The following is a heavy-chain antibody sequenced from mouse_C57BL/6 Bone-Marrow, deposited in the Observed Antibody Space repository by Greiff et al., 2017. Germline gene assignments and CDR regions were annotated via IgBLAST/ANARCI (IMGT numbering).Heavy chain of an antibody. Sequence: VQLQQSGAELARPGASVKLSCKASGYTFTSYGISWVKQRTGQGLEWIGEINPRSGNTYYNEKFKGKATLTADKSSSTAYMELRSLTSEDSAVYFCAREGYLGFDYWGQGTTLTVSS. J-gene: IGHJ2*01. CDR1: GYTFTSYG. CDR3: AREGYLGFDY. D-gene: IGHD2-2*01. CDR2: INPRSGNT. V-gene: IGHV1-81*01.